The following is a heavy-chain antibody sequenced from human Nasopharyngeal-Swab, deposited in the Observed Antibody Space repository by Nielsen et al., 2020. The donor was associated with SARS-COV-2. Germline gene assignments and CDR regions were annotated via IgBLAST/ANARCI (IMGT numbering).Heavy chain of an antibody. CDR1: GFTFSNAW. CDR3: TTDRGFWSGRDTFDI. D-gene: IGHD3-3*01. V-gene: IGHV3-15*07. CDR2: IKSKTDGGTT. J-gene: IGHJ3*02. Sequence: GGSLRLSCAASGFTFSNAWMNWVRQAPGKGLEWVGRIKSKTDGGTTDYAAPVKGRFTIPRDDSKNTLYPQMNSLNTEDTAVYYCTTDRGFWSGRDTFDIWGQGTMVTVSS.